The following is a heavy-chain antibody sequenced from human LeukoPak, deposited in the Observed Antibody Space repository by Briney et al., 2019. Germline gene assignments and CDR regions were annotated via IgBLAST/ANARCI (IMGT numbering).Heavy chain of an antibody. CDR2: IYYSGST. V-gene: IGHV4-31*03. Sequence: SQTLSLTCTISGGSISSGGYYWSWIRQHPGKGLEWIGYIYYSGSTYYNPSLKSRVTISVDTSKNQFSLKLSSVTAADTAVYYCARCGSDRVFDYWGQGTLVTVSS. D-gene: IGHD1-14*01. CDR3: ARCGSDRVFDY. CDR1: GGSISSGGYY. J-gene: IGHJ4*02.